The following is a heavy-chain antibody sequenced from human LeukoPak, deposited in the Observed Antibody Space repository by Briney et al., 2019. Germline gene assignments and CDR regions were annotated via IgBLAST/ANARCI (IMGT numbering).Heavy chain of an antibody. V-gene: IGHV3-74*01. D-gene: IGHD4-17*01. Sequence: GGSLRLSCAASGFTFSSYWMHWVRQAPGKGLVWASRINSDGSSTSYADSVKGRFTISRDNAKNTLYMQMNSLRAEDTAAYYCAREKDYGDNDAFDIWGQGTMVTVSS. CDR1: GFTFSSYW. CDR2: INSDGSST. CDR3: AREKDYGDNDAFDI. J-gene: IGHJ3*02.